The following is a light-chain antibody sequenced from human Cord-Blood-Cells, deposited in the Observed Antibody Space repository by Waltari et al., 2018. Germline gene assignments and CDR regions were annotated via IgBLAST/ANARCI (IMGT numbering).Light chain of an antibody. Sequence: IQMTQPPSSLSASVGERVTITCRAIQSISSYLNWYQQKPGKAPKLLIYAASSLQSGVPSRFSGSGSGTDFTLTISSLQPEDFATYDCQQSYSTPITFGQGTRLEIK. CDR1: QSISSY. V-gene: IGKV1-39*01. J-gene: IGKJ5*01. CDR3: QQSYSTPIT. CDR2: AAS.